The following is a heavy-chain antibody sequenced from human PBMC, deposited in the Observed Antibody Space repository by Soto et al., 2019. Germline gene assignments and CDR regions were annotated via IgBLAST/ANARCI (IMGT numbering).Heavy chain of an antibody. Sequence: SVKVSCKASGGTFSSYAISWVRQAPGQGLEWMGGIIPIFGTANYAQKFQGRVTITADESTSTAYMELSSLRSEDTAVYYCARRGYSSSSGVYYYYGMDVWGQGTTVTVSS. CDR3: ARRGYSSSSGVYYYYGMDV. CDR2: IIPIFGTA. CDR1: GGTFSSYA. V-gene: IGHV1-69*13. J-gene: IGHJ6*02. D-gene: IGHD6-6*01.